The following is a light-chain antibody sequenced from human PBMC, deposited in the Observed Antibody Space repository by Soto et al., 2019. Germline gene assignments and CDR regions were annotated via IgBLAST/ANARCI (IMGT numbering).Light chain of an antibody. CDR2: GAS. J-gene: IGKJ1*01. V-gene: IGKV3-15*01. CDR3: QQYNHSPWT. Sequence: EIVMTQSPATLSVSPGERATLSCRASQGIGSTLAWYQQKPGQTPKLLIYGASTRATGVPAGFSGSGSGTELTLTISSLQSEDFAVYFCQQYNHSPWTFGQGTKVDIK. CDR1: QGIGST.